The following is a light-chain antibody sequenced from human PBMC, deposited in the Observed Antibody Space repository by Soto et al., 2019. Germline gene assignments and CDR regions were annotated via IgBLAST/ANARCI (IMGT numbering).Light chain of an antibody. CDR2: DAS. V-gene: IGKV3-15*01. Sequence: EIGMTKSPASLSVTPGERAALSCRASQSVGRNLAWYQQKPGQAPRLLIYDASTRATGIPARFSGGGSGTEFTLSISSLQSEDFAVYYCQQYNNWPPIAFGQGTRLEIK. CDR3: QQYNNWPPIA. CDR1: QSVGRN. J-gene: IGKJ5*01.